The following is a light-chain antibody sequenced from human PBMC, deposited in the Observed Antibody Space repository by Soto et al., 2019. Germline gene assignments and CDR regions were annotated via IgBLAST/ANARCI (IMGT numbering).Light chain of an antibody. J-gene: IGKJ1*01. CDR2: AAS. V-gene: IGKV1-27*01. CDR1: QGISNY. CDR3: QKYNSAPRT. Sequence: DIQMTQSPSSLSASVGDRVTITCRASQGISNYLAWYQQKPRKVSKLLIYAASTLQSGDPSRFSGSGSGTDFTLTISSQQPEDVATYNCQKYNSAPRTFGQGTKVKIE.